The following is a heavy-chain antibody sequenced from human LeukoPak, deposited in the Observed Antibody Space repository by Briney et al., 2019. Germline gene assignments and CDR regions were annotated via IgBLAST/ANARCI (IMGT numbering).Heavy chain of an antibody. Sequence: GGSLRLSCAAYGFTLSNYWMSWVRQAPEKGLEWVANIKQDGSEKYYVDSVEGRFTISRDNAKNSLYLQMDSLRAEDTAVYYGARGGYYRFDYWGQGTLVTVSS. CDR2: IKQDGSEK. J-gene: IGHJ4*02. D-gene: IGHD1-26*01. V-gene: IGHV3-7*04. CDR1: GFTLSNYW. CDR3: ARGGYYRFDY.